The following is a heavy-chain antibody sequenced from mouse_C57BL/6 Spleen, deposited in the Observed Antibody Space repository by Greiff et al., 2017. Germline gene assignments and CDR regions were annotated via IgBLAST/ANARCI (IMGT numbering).Heavy chain of an antibody. CDR3: ARLGVPEGYCDY. CDR2: IYPGDGDT. Sequence: QVQLQQSGAELVKPGASVKISCKASGYAFSSYWMNWVKQRPGKGLEWIGQIYPGDGDTNYNGKFKGKATLTADKSSSTAYMQLSSLTSEDSAVYFCARLGVPEGYCDYWGQGTTLTVSS. J-gene: IGHJ2*01. D-gene: IGHD5-1*01. V-gene: IGHV1-80*01. CDR1: GYAFSSYW.